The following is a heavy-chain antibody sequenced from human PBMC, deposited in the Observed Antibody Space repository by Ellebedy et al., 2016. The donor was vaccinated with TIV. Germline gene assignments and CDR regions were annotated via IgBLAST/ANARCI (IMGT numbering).Heavy chain of an antibody. CDR3: ARPSSNWGEVAIVAY. V-gene: IGHV5-51*01. Sequence: GGSLRLSXTGSGYSFTSYWIGWVRQTPGKGLEWMGIIYPGDSDTRYSPSFQGQVTISADKSISTAYLQWSSLKASDTAMYYCARPSSNWGEVAIVAYWGQGTLVTVSS. CDR1: GYSFTSYW. J-gene: IGHJ4*02. CDR2: IYPGDSDT. D-gene: IGHD2-21*01.